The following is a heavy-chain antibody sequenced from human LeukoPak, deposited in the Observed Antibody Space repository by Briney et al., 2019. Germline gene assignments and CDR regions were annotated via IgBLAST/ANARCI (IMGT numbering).Heavy chain of an antibody. V-gene: IGHV3-7*01. CDR2: IKQDGSEK. D-gene: IGHD3-22*01. J-gene: IGHJ4*02. CDR3: ARDGRRYDSSGYYPYFDY. CDR1: GFTFSSYW. Sequence: GGSLRLSCAASGFTFSSYWMSWVRQAPGKGLEWVANIKQDGSEKYYADSVKGRFTISRDNAKNSLYLQMNSLRAEDTAVYYCARDGRRYDSSGYYPYFDYWGQGTLVTVSS.